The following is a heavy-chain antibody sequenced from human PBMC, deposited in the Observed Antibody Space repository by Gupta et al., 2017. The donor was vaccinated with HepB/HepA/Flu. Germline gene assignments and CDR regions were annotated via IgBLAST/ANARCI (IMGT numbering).Heavy chain of an antibody. CDR2: ISSSDSTI. Sequence: EVQLVESGGGLVQPGGSLRLSCAASGFPFSSYEMNWVRQAPGKGLEWVSYISSSDSTIYYADSVKGRFTISRDNAKNSLYLQMNSLRVEDTAVYYCARESYYGMDVWGQGTTVTVSS. CDR1: GFPFSSYE. CDR3: ARESYYGMDV. V-gene: IGHV3-48*03. J-gene: IGHJ6*02.